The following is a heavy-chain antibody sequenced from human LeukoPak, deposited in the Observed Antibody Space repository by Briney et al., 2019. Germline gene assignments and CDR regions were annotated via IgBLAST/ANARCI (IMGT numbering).Heavy chain of an antibody. Sequence: GGSLRLSCAASGFTFSSYVMHWVRQAPGKGLDWVALIWDDGNNKYYADSVKGRFTISRDNAKNSLYLQMNSLRAEDTAVYYCAREEQLERLDWGQGTLVTISS. CDR1: GFTFSSYV. J-gene: IGHJ4*02. CDR2: IWDDGNNK. CDR3: AREEQLERLD. D-gene: IGHD1-1*01. V-gene: IGHV3-33*08.